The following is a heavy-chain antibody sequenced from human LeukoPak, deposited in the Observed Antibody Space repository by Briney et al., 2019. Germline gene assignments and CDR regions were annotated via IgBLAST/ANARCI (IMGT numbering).Heavy chain of an antibody. V-gene: IGHV4-38-2*02. J-gene: IGHJ4*02. CDR3: ARDRDGYNVGFYY. CDR1: GYSISSGYY. CDR2: IYQTGRT. Sequence: SETLSLTCTVSGYSISSGYYWGWIRQPPGKGLEWLGSIYQTGRTYYNPSLKSRVTISVDTSKNQFSLKLSSVTAADTAVYYCARDRDGYNVGFYYWGQGTLVTVSS. D-gene: IGHD5-24*01.